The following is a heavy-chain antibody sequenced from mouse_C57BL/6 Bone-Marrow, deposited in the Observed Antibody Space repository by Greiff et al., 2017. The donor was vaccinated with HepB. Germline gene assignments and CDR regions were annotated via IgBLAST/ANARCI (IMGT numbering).Heavy chain of an antibody. J-gene: IGHJ4*01. D-gene: IGHD1-2*01. Sequence: DVHLVESGGGLVQSGRSLRLSCATSGFTFSDFYMEWVRQAPGKGLEWIAASRNKANDYTTEYSASVKGRFIVSRDTSQSILYLQMNALRAEDTAIYYCARDVGYPYYAMDYWGQGTSVTVSS. CDR3: ARDVGYPYYAMDY. CDR2: SRNKANDYTT. V-gene: IGHV7-1*01. CDR1: GFTFSDFY.